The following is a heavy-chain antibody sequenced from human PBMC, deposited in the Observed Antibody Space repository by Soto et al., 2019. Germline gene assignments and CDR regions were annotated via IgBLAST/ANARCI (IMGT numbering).Heavy chain of an antibody. CDR3: ARWAPDAFHI. Sequence: ASVKVSCKASGYSFTTYNIHWVRQAPGQGLEWMGVANPSSGTTSYAQKFQGRVTMTRDTSTSTVYMELSSLRSQDAAVYYCARWAPDAFHIWGQGTLVTVSS. V-gene: IGHV1-46*01. CDR2: ANPSSGTT. CDR1: GYSFTTYN. J-gene: IGHJ3*02.